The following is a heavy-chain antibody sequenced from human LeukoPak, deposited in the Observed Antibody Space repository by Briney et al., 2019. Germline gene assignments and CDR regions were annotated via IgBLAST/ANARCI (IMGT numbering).Heavy chain of an antibody. J-gene: IGHJ4*02. Sequence: GGSLRLSCAASGFTVSSNYMSWVRQAPGKGLEWVSVIYSGGSTYYADSVKGRFTISRDNSKNTLYLQMNSLRAEDTALYYCAKDYYDFWSGHGYFDYWGQGTLVTVSS. CDR3: AKDYYDFWSGHGYFDY. D-gene: IGHD3-3*01. CDR1: GFTVSSNY. CDR2: IYSGGST. V-gene: IGHV3-53*05.